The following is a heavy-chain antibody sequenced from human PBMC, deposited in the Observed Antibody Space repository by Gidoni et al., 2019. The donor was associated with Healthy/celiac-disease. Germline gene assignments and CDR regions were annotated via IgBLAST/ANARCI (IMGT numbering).Heavy chain of an antibody. V-gene: IGHV3-7*03. Sequence: EVQLVESGGGLVQPGGSRRLSCAASGFTFSSYWMSWVRQAPGKGLEWVANIKQDGSEKYYVDSVKGRFTISRDNAKNSLYLQMNSLRAEDTAVYYCARDRPYYYYGMDVWGQGTTVTVSS. CDR2: IKQDGSEK. CDR1: GFTFSSYW. CDR3: ARDRPYYYYGMDV. J-gene: IGHJ6*02.